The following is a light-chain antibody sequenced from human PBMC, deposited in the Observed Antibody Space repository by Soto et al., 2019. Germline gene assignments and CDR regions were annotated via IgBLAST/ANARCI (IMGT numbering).Light chain of an antibody. V-gene: IGKV1-5*01. Sequence: DIQMTQSTSTLSASVGDRVTITCRASQSISSWLAWYQQKPGKAPNLLIYDASSLESGVPSRFSGSGSGTEFTLTISSLQPDDFATYYCQQYNTYRTFGQGTKWIS. CDR1: QSISSW. CDR2: DAS. J-gene: IGKJ1*01. CDR3: QQYNTYRT.